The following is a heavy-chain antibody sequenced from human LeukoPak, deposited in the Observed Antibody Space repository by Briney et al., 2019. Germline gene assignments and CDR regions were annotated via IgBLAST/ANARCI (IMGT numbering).Heavy chain of an antibody. CDR3: ARIFSLDYGDSYFDS. J-gene: IGHJ4*02. Sequence: SETLSLTCTVSGGSISSSSYYWGWIRQPPGKGLEWIGSIYYSGSTYYNPSLKSRVTISIDTSKNQLSLNLSSVTAADTAVYFCARIFSLDYGDSYFDSWGQGTLVTVSS. D-gene: IGHD4-17*01. V-gene: IGHV4-39*07. CDR2: IYYSGST. CDR1: GGSISSSSYY.